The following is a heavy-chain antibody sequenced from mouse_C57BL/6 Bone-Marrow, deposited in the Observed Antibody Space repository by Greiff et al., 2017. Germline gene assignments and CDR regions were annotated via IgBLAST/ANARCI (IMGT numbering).Heavy chain of an antibody. D-gene: IGHD1-1*01. J-gene: IGHJ1*03. Sequence: VHLVESGAELVRPGTSVKMSCKASGYTFTNYWIGWAKQRPGNGLEWIGDIYPGGGYTNYNEKFKGKATLTADKSSSTAYMQFSSLTSEDSSIYYCARVIYDCGCSYFDVWGTGTTVTVSS. V-gene: IGHV1-63*01. CDR3: ARVIYDCGCSYFDV. CDR1: GYTFTNYW. CDR2: IYPGGGYT.